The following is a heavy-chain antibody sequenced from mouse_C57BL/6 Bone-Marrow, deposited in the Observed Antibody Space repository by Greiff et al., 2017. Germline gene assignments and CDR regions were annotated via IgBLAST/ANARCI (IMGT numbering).Heavy chain of an antibody. CDR3: ARRYYYGSSLGYFDV. CDR1: GFTFSSYG. J-gene: IGHJ1*03. Sequence: EVQVVESGGDLVKPGGSLKLSCAASGFTFSSYGMSWVRQTPDKRLEWVATISSGGSYTYYPDSVKGRFTISRANAKNTLYLQMSSLKSEDTAMYYCARRYYYGSSLGYFDVWGTGTTVTVSS. D-gene: IGHD1-1*01. CDR2: ISSGGSYT. V-gene: IGHV5-6*01.